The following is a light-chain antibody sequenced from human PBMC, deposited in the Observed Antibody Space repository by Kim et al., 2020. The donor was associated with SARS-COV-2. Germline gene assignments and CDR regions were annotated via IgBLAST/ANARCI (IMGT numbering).Light chain of an antibody. J-gene: IGKJ2*01. CDR2: GAS. CDR3: QQYYSTPKT. V-gene: IGKV4-1*01. CDR1: QSVLYSSNNKNC. Sequence: ATINCKSSQSVLYSSNNKNCLAWYQQKPGQPPKLLSDGASTREAGVPDRFSGSGNGTDFTLIISSRQAADVAVEYCQQYYSTPKTIGQGTKVEIK.